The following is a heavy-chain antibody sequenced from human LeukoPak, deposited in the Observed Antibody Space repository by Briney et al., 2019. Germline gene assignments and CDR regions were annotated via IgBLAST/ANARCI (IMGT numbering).Heavy chain of an antibody. V-gene: IGHV3-23*01. Sequence: PGGSLRLSCAASGFTFSSYAMSWVRQAPGKGLEWVSAISGSGGSTYYADSVKGRFTISRDNSKNTLYLQMNSLRAEDTAVHYCAKDPEGATLEEIDYWGQGTLVTVSS. J-gene: IGHJ4*02. D-gene: IGHD1-26*01. CDR1: GFTFSSYA. CDR3: AKDPEGATLEEIDY. CDR2: ISGSGGST.